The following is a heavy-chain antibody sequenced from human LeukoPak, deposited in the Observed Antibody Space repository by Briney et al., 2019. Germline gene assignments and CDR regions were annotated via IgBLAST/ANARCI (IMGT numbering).Heavy chain of an antibody. CDR1: GFTFTSYA. CDR3: ARASGLRSFTLIS. V-gene: IGHV3-23*01. Sequence: GGSLRLSCAASGFTFTSYAMNWVRQAPGKGLEWVSRISDGTAGTYYADSVKGRFPISRDNSKNTLYLQMNGLRAEDTAVYYCARASGLRSFTLISWGLGTLVTVSS. CDR2: ISDGTAGT. J-gene: IGHJ5*02. D-gene: IGHD3-3*01.